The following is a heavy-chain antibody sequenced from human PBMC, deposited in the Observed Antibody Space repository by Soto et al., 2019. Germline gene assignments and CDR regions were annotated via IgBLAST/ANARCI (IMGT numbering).Heavy chain of an antibody. V-gene: IGHV4-39*01. CDR1: GGSISSSSDY. CDR3: ARQNVVVVAAGGFRTTVPTFAY. J-gene: IGHJ4*02. Sequence: LXILSLTWSVVGGSISSSSDYWGRKRKPTGKGLEWTGRIYYSGSTYYNPSLKSRGTISVDTSKNQFSLKLSSVTAADTAVYYCARQNVVVVAAGGFRTTVPTFAYLGQGTLVTVSS. CDR2: IYYSGST. D-gene: IGHD2-15*01.